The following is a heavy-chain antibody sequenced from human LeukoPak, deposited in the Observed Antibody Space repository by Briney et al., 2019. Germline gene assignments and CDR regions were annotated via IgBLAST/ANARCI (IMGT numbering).Heavy chain of an antibody. V-gene: IGHV3-48*02. CDR3: AKAPTGYSSSWFDY. CDR2: ISSGSSTI. D-gene: IGHD6-13*01. Sequence: GSLRLSCAASGFTFSSYSMNWVRQAPGKGLEWVSYISSGSSTIYYADSVKGRFTISRDNAKNSLYLQMNSLRDEDTAVYYCAKAPTGYSSSWFDYWGQGTLVTVSS. J-gene: IGHJ4*02. CDR1: GFTFSSYS.